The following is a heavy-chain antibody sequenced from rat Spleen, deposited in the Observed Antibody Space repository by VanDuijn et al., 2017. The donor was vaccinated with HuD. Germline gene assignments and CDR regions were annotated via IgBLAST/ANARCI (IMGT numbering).Heavy chain of an antibody. CDR3: ARGTDNGGYRGFPY. J-gene: IGHJ3*01. CDR1: GFTFTDFY. Sequence: EVKLLESGGGLVQPGGSMRLSCAASGFTFTDFYMNWIRQPAGKAPEWLGFIRNKANGYTTEYNPSVKGRFTISRDNTQNMLYLQMNTLRTEDTATYYCARGTDNGGYRGFPYWGQGTLVTVSS. D-gene: IGHD1-11*01. CDR2: IRNKANGYTT. V-gene: IGHV7-7*01.